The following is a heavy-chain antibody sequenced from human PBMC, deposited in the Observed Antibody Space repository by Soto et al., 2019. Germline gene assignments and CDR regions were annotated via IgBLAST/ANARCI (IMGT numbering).Heavy chain of an antibody. V-gene: IGHV4-31*03. CDR2: IYYNGNT. CDR3: ARCSLVVIPVPGFDP. D-gene: IGHD2-15*01. Sequence: ASETLSLTCTVSGGSISSGGYYWSWIRQHPGRGLEWIGYIYYNGNTYYNPSLKSRVTVSVDTSKNQFSLNVRSVTAADTAVYYCARCSLVVIPVPGFDPWGQGTLVTVSS. CDR1: GGSISSGGYY. J-gene: IGHJ5*02.